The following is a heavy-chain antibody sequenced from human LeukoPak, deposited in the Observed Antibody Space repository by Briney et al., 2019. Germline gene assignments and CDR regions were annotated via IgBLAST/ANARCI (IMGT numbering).Heavy chain of an antibody. D-gene: IGHD2-15*01. J-gene: IGHJ4*02. Sequence: ASVKVCCTASGGTFSSYAISWVRQAPGQGLEWMGRIIPIFGVANYAQKFQGRGTITADKSTSTAYMELSSLRSEDTAVYYCARDRSGYCSGGSCYSSTIPFDYWGQGTLVTVSS. CDR3: ARDRSGYCSGGSCYSSTIPFDY. V-gene: IGHV1-69*04. CDR1: GGTFSSYA. CDR2: IIPIFGVA.